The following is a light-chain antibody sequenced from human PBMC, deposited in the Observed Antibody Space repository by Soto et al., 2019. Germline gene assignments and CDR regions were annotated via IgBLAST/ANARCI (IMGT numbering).Light chain of an antibody. V-gene: IGLV2-8*01. CDR3: SSYAGSNNFV. J-gene: IGLJ1*01. CDR2: EVS. CDR1: SRAVGGYNY. Sequence: QSALTQPPSASGSPGQSVTISCTGTSRAVGGYNYVSWYLQHPGKAPKLMIFEVSKRPSGVPDCFSGSKSGNTASLTVSGLQAEDEADYYCSSYAGSNNFVFGTGTKVTVL.